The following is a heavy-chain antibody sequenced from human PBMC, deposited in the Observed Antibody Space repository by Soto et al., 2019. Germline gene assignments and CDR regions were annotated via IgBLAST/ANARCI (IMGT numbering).Heavy chain of an antibody. CDR3: ARQASRFGDYYYYGMDV. J-gene: IGHJ6*02. D-gene: IGHD3-10*01. CDR2: IYPGDSDT. Sequence: PGEPLKVSWRGSGYRFTSYWIGWVRQMPGKGLEWMGIIYPGDSDTRYSPSFQGQVTISADKSISTAYLQWSSLKASDTAMYYCARQASRFGDYYYYGMDVWGQGTTVTVSS. CDR1: GYRFTSYW. V-gene: IGHV5-51*01.